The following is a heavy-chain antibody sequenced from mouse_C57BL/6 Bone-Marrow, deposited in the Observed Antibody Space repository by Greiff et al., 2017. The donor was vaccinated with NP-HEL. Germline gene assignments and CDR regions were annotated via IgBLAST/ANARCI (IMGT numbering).Heavy chain of an antibody. Sequence: EVQLVESGPGMVKPSQSLSLTCTVTGYSITSGYDWHWIRHFPGNKLEWMGYISYSGSTNYNPSLKSRISITHDTSKNHFFLKLNSVTTEDTATYYCARASSGYVTYAMDYWGQGTSVTVSS. CDR2: ISYSGST. J-gene: IGHJ4*01. V-gene: IGHV3-1*01. CDR1: GYSITSGYD. D-gene: IGHD3-2*02. CDR3: ARASSGYVTYAMDY.